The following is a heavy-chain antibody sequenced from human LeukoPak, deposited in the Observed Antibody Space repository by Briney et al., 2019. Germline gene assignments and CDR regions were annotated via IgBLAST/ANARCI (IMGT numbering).Heavy chain of an antibody. D-gene: IGHD3-9*01. J-gene: IGHJ4*02. CDR3: ARDHVLRYFDWYFDY. CDR1: GFTFSSYA. V-gene: IGHV3-30-3*01. CDR2: ISYDGSNK. Sequence: GGSLSLSCAASGFTFSSYAMHWVRQAPGKGLEWVAVISYDGSNKYYADSVKGRFTISRDNSKNTLYLQMNSLRAEDTAVYYCARDHVLRYFDWYFDYWGQGTLVTVSS.